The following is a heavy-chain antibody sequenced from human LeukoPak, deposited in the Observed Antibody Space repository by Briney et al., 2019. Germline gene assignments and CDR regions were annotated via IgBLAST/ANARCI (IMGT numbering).Heavy chain of an antibody. V-gene: IGHV4-34*01. CDR3: ARKSRGSTIFGVPTIPHFDY. J-gene: IGHJ4*02. CDR1: GGSFSGYY. Sequence: PSETLSLTCAVYGGSFSGYYWSWIRQPPGKGLEWIGEINHSGSTNYNPSLKSRVTISVDTSKNQFSLKLSSVTAADTAVYYCARKSRGSTIFGVPTIPHFDYWGQGTLVTVSS. D-gene: IGHD3-3*01. CDR2: INHSGST.